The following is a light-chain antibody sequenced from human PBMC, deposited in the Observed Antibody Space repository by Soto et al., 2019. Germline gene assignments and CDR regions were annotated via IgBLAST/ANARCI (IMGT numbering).Light chain of an antibody. CDR3: QSYDSRLSDYV. CDR2: ANT. CDR1: SSNIGAGYD. V-gene: IGLV1-40*01. Sequence: SVLTQPPSVSGAPGQRVTISCTGSSSNIGAGYDVHWYQQLPGTAPRLLINANTNRPSGVPDRFSGSKSGTSASLAISGLQAEDEGDYFCQSYDSRLSDYVFGTGTKVTVL. J-gene: IGLJ1*01.